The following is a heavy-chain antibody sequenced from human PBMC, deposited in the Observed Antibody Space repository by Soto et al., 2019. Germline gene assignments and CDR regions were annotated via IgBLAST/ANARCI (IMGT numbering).Heavy chain of an antibody. CDR2: ISGSGDST. CDR1: GFTFSTYA. D-gene: IGHD6-19*01. CDR3: AKERSSGWSFDY. Sequence: EVQLLESGGGLVQPGGSLRLSCAASGFTFSTYAMNWVRQAPGKGLEWVSGISGSGDSTSYADSLKGRFTVSRDNSKNTLYLQMNILRGEDTAVFYCAKERSSGWSFDYWGQGTLVTVSP. J-gene: IGHJ4*02. V-gene: IGHV3-23*01.